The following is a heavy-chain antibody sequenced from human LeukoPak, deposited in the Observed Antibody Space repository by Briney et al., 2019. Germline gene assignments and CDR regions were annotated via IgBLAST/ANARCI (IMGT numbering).Heavy chain of an antibody. D-gene: IGHD5-18*01. J-gene: IGHJ3*02. Sequence: SETLSLTCTVSGGSISSYYWSWIRQPPGKGLEWIGYIYYSGSTNYNPSLKSRVTISVDTSKNQFSLKLSSVTAADTAVYYCARVRLYVDTAMAYPDAFDIWGQGTLVTVSS. CDR2: IYYSGST. V-gene: IGHV4-59*01. CDR1: GGSISSYY. CDR3: ARVRLYVDTAMAYPDAFDI.